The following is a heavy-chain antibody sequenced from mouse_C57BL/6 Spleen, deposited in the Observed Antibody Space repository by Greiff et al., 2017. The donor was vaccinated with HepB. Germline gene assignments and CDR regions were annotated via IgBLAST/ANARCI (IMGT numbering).Heavy chain of an antibody. CDR3: ARNYGSSYGYYDAMDY. V-gene: IGHV1-47*01. J-gene: IGHJ4*01. CDR2: FHPYNDDT. D-gene: IGHD1-1*01. Sequence: QVQLQQSGAELVKPGASVKMSCKASGYTFTTYPIEWMKQNHGKSLEWIGNFHPYNDDTKYNEKFKGKATLTVEKSSSTVYLELSRLTSDDSAVYYCARNYGSSYGYYDAMDYWGQGTSVTVSS. CDR1: GYTFTTYP.